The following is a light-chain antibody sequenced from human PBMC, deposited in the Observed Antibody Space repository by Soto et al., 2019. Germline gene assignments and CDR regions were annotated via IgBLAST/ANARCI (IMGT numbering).Light chain of an antibody. CDR1: SSDVGGYNF. CDR2: EVS. CDR3: SSYAGSNIVV. V-gene: IGLV2-8*01. Sequence: QSALTQPPSASGSPGQSVTISCTGTSSDVGGYNFVSWYQQHPGKAPKLMIYEVSERPSGVPDRFSGSQSGNTASLTLSGLQAEDEADYYCSSYAGSNIVVFGGGTKLTVL. J-gene: IGLJ2*01.